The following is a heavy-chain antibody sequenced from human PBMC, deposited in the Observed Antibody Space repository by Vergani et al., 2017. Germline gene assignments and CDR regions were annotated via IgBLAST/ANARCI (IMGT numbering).Heavy chain of an antibody. V-gene: IGHV3-23*04. CDR1: GFTFSSYA. D-gene: IGHD5-12*01. CDR2: ISGSGGST. J-gene: IGHJ4*02. Sequence: EVQLVESGGGLVQPGGSLRLSCAASGFTFSSYAMSWVRQAPGKGLEWVSAISGSGGSTYYADSVKGRFTISRDNSKNTLYLQMNSLRAEDTAVYYCAKTPNSNSGYDWVGNYYFDYWGQGTLVTVSS. CDR3: AKTPNSNSGYDWVGNYYFDY.